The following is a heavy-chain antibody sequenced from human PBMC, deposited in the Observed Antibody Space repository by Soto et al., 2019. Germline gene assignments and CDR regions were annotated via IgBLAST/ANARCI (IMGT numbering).Heavy chain of an antibody. J-gene: IGHJ5*01. CDR3: TWTGTNWFAS. D-gene: IGHD1-1*01. V-gene: IGHV3-15*01. CDR1: GFTFSDAW. Sequence: GGSLRLSCTASGFTFSDAWMSWVRQAPGKGLEWVGRIKSGGPTDYAAPVKGRFTISRDDSKNTVYLQMSSLKTEDTAVYYCTWTGTNWFASWGQGTLVTVS. CDR2: IKSGGPT.